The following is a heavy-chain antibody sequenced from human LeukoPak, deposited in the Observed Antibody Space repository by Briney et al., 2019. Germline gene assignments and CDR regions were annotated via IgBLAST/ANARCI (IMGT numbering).Heavy chain of an antibody. CDR3: VRDLGGLGDTSGPGC. V-gene: IGHV3-48*03. CDR1: GFTFSSYE. Sequence: GGSLRLSCAASGFTFSSYEMNWVRQAPGKGLECISYISSSGSTIYYADSVKGRFTISRDNAKNSLYLQMDSLRAEDTAVYYCVRDLGGLGDTSGPGCWGQGTLVTVSS. CDR2: ISSSGSTI. D-gene: IGHD3-22*01. J-gene: IGHJ4*02.